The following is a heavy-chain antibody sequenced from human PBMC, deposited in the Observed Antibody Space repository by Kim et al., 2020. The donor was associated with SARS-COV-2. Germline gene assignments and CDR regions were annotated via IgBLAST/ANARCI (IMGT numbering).Heavy chain of an antibody. CDR2: IYYSGST. Sequence: SETLSLTCTVSGGSISSSSYYWGWIRQPPGKGLEWIGSIYYSGSTYYNPSLKSRVTISVDTSKNQFSLKLSSVTAADTAVYYCARVGEVVTYAFDIWGQGTMVTVSS. CDR1: GGSISSSSYY. CDR3: ARVGEVVTYAFDI. J-gene: IGHJ3*02. D-gene: IGHD3-10*01. V-gene: IGHV4-39*01.